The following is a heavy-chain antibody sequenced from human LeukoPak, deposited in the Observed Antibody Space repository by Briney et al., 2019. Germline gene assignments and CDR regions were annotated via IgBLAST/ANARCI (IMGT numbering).Heavy chain of an antibody. CDR3: AKDCSGGSCPGY. V-gene: IGHV3-30*02. CDR1: GFTFSSYS. Sequence: GGSLRLSCAPSGFTFSSYSMHWVRQAPGKGLEWVAFIRYDGSNKYYADSVKGRFAISRDNSKNTLYLQTNSLRADDTAVYYCAKDCSGGSCPGYWGQGTLVSVSS. J-gene: IGHJ4*02. D-gene: IGHD2-15*01. CDR2: IRYDGSNK.